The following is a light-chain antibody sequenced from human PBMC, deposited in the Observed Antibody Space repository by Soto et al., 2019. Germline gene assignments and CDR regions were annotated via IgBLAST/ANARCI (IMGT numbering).Light chain of an antibody. J-gene: IGKJ1*01. CDR2: GAS. CDR1: HSVSSN. Sequence: EIVMTQSPATLSVSPEERATVSCRASHSVSSNLAWYQQKPGQSPRLLIYGASTRATGIPARFSGSGSGTEFTLTISSLQSEDFAVYYCQQYNNWPPWAFGQGTKVDIK. CDR3: QQYNNWPPWA. V-gene: IGKV3-15*01.